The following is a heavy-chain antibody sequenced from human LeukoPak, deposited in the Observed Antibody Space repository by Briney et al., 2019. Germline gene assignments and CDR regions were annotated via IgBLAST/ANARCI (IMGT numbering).Heavy chain of an antibody. CDR2: INPNSGGT. CDR3: ARDRTGESGFDY. D-gene: IGHD7-27*01. Sequence: ASVKVSCKASGYTFTGYYMHWVRQAPGQGLEWMGWINPNSGGTNYAQKFKGRVTMTRDTSISTAYMELSRLTSDDTAVYYCARDRTGESGFDYWGQGTLVTVSS. J-gene: IGHJ4*02. V-gene: IGHV1-2*02. CDR1: GYTFTGYY.